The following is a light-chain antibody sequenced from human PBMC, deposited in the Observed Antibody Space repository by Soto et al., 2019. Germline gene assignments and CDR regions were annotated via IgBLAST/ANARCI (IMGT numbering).Light chain of an antibody. CDR1: QSVSNNY. CDR2: GAS. CDR3: QQYGRSLT. J-gene: IGKJ1*01. Sequence: EIVLTQSPGTLSLSPGERATLSCRASQSVSNNYSACYQQKPGPAPRLLIYGASSRATGIPDRFSGSACGKDFPITIRRLEPEDFAVYYCQQYGRSLTFGQGTKVDVK. V-gene: IGKV3-20*01.